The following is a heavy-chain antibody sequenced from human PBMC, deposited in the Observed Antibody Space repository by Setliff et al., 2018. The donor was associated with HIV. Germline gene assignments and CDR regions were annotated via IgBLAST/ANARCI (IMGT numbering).Heavy chain of an antibody. J-gene: IGHJ3*02. D-gene: IGHD1-26*01. Sequence: ASVKVSCKASGYSFTSYAISWVRQAPGQGLEWMAWISPNSGYTLFAQKFRGRVTMTTDTSTRTAYMEMRGLTYDDTAVYYCARASGGNSVENGFDIWGQGTMVTVSS. CDR3: ARASGGNSVENGFDI. V-gene: IGHV1-18*01. CDR2: ISPNSGYT. CDR1: GYSFTSYA.